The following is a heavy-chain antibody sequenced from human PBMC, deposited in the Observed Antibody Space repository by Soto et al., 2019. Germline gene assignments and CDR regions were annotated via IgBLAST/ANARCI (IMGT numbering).Heavy chain of an antibody. CDR2: ICYGGST. Sequence: PSETLSLTCTVSGDSLSRADYCWSWIRQAPGKGLEWIGYICYGGSTYHSPSLKRRTSMSVDTSKKQFSLTLTSGTAADTAVYYCAREESGRFDYWGQGRLVTVSS. V-gene: IGHV4-30-4*08. CDR3: AREESGRFDY. D-gene: IGHD5-12*01. J-gene: IGHJ4*02. CDR1: GDSLSRADYC.